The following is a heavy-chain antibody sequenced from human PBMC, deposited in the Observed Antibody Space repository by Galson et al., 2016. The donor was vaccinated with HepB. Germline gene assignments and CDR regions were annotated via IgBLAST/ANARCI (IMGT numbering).Heavy chain of an antibody. CDR3: AKAADYCTNGVCYDYYYYGMDV. CDR2: ISAGGVST. Sequence: SLRLSCAASGFTFSDYAVNWVRQAPGKGLEWVSTISAGGVSTHYADSVKGRFTISRDNSKNTLYLQMSSLRAEDKAVYYCAKAADYCTNGVCYDYYYYGMDVWGQGTTVTVSS. CDR1: GFTFSDYA. V-gene: IGHV3-23*01. J-gene: IGHJ6*02. D-gene: IGHD2-8*01.